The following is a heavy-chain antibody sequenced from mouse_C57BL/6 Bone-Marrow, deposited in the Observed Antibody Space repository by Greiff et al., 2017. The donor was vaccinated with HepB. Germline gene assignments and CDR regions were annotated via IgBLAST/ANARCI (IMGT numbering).Heavy chain of an antibody. CDR3: ASSSLLRYYFDY. CDR2: INPSSGYT. J-gene: IGHJ2*01. Sequence: QVQLKESGAELAKPGASVKLSCKASGYTFTSYWMHWVKQRPGQGLEWIGYINPSSGYTKYNQKFKDKATLTADKSSSTAYMQLSSLTYEDSAVYYCASSSLLRYYFDYWGLGTTLTVSS. V-gene: IGHV1-7*01. CDR1: GYTFTSYW. D-gene: IGHD1-2*01.